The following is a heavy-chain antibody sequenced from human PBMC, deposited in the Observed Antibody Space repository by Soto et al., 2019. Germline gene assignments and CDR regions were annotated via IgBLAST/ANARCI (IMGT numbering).Heavy chain of an antibody. D-gene: IGHD3-3*01. Sequence: QVQLVESGGGVVQPGRSLRLSCAASGFTFSSYAMHWVRQAPGKGLEWVAVISYDGSNKYYADSVKGRFTISRDNSKNTLYLQMNSLRAEETAVYYCARAGVGVAGFDYWGQGTLVTVSS. V-gene: IGHV3-30-3*01. CDR2: ISYDGSNK. CDR1: GFTFSSYA. J-gene: IGHJ4*02. CDR3: ARAGVGVAGFDY.